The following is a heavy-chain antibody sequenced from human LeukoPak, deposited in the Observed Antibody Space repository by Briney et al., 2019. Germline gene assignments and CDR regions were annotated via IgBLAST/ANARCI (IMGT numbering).Heavy chain of an antibody. V-gene: IGHV3-23*01. CDR1: GFSFSKYT. J-gene: IGHJ6*02. CDR2: ITGDGGRT. CDR3: ARDPGDGYNGPYYYGMDV. Sequence: PGGSLRLSCAASGFSFSKYTMNWVRQAPGKGLEWVSGITGDGGRTYYADSVKGRFTISRDKSKNTLYVQMNSLRAEDTAVYYCARDPGDGYNGPYYYGMDVWGQGTTVTVSS. D-gene: IGHD5-24*01.